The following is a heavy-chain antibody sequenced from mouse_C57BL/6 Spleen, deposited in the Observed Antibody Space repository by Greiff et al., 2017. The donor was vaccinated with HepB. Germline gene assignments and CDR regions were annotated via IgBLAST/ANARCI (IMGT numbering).Heavy chain of an antibody. J-gene: IGHJ1*03. V-gene: IGHV5-9*01. CDR3: SRDYYGSIYWYFDV. D-gene: IGHD1-1*01. CDR1: GFTFSSYT. Sequence: EVKLVESGGGLVKPGGSLKLSCAASGFTFSSYTMSWVRQTPEKRLEWVATISGGGGNTYYTDSVKGRCTISRDNAKNTLYLQMSSLRSEDAALYYCSRDYYGSIYWYFDVWGTGTTVTVSS. CDR2: ISGGGGNT.